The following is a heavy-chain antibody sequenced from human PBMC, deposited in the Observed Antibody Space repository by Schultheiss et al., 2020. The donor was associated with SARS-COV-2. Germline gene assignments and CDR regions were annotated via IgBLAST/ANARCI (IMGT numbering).Heavy chain of an antibody. Sequence: GGSLRLSCAASGFTFSSYAMHWVRQAPGKGLEWVAFISYDGSNKYYADSVKGRFTISRDNSKNTLYLQMNSLRAEDTALYFCTRDTAWNGAYYFDSWGQGTLVTVSS. D-gene: IGHD1-1*01. CDR1: GFTFSSYA. CDR3: TRDTAWNGAYYFDS. J-gene: IGHJ4*02. V-gene: IGHV3-30-3*01. CDR2: ISYDGSNK.